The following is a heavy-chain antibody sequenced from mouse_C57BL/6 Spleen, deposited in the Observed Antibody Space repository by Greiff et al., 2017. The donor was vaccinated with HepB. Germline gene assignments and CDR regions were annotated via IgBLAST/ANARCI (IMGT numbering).Heavy chain of an antibody. Sequence: EVHLVESGGGLVQPGGSMKLSCVASGFTFSNYWMNWVRQSPEKGLEWVAQIRLKSDNYATHYAESVKGRFTISRDDSKSSVYLQMNNLRAEDTGIYYCTQPPITTVVGDAMDYWGQGTSVTVSS. CDR3: TQPPITTVVGDAMDY. CDR1: GFTFSNYW. J-gene: IGHJ4*01. CDR2: IRLKSDNYAT. D-gene: IGHD1-1*01. V-gene: IGHV6-3*01.